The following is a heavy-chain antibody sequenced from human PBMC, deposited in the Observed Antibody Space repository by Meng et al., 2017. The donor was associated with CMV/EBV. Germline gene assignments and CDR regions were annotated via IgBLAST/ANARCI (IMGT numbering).Heavy chain of an antibody. CDR3: ARETGDSIYYFDY. J-gene: IGHJ4*02. CDR1: GDSVFSNSAA. Sequence: VQWQKAGPGLGKTSPPLPPTCAISGDSVFSNSAAWNWIRQYPSRGLEWLGRTYYRSKWYNDYAVSVKSRITINPDTSKNQFSLQLNSVTPEDTAVYYCARETGDSIYYFDYWGQGTLVTVSS. D-gene: IGHD7-27*01. V-gene: IGHV6-1*01. CDR2: TYYRSKWYN.